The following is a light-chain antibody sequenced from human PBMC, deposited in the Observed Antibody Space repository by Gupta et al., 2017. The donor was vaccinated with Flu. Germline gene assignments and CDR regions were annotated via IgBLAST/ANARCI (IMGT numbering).Light chain of an antibody. Sequence: SALTQPASVSGSPGPSITISCTATNSALGDNNYVSWHQPRPRKAPKVIIYEGSRRPTGGSHFSSASESDTTAPTTIAVLQAEDDEYYYCTSSTSTIIGFGPGTKVTVL. CDR1: NSALGDNNY. V-gene: IGLV2-14*03. CDR3: TSSTSTIIG. CDR2: EGS. J-gene: IGLJ1*01.